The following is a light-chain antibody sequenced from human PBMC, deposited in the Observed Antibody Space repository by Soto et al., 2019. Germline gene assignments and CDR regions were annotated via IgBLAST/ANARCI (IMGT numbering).Light chain of an antibody. J-gene: IGKJ4*01. CDR2: DSS. V-gene: IGKV3-11*01. CDR1: QDVSSH. Sequence: DIVMTQSPATLSESPGGRVIVSCRASQDVSSHVAWYQQRPGQAPRLLIYDSSNRATGIPPRFSGSGSGTDFTLTISSLEPEDFAVYYCQQRNTWPPPTFGGGTRVEI. CDR3: QQRNTWPPPT.